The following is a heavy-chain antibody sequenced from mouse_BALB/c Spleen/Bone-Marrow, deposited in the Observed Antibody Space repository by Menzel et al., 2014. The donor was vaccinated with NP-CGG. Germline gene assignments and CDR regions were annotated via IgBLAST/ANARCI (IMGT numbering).Heavy chain of an antibody. Sequence: DVMLVESGGGLVQPGGSLRLSCATSGFTFTDYYMSWVRQPPGKALEWLGSIRNKSNGYTTEYSASVEGRFTISRDNSQSILYLQMNTLRAENSATYYCARDYYGNIYAMDYWGQGTSVTVSS. V-gene: IGHV7-3*02. J-gene: IGHJ4*01. CDR1: GFTFTDYY. CDR2: IRNKSNGYTT. CDR3: ARDYYGNIYAMDY. D-gene: IGHD1-1*01.